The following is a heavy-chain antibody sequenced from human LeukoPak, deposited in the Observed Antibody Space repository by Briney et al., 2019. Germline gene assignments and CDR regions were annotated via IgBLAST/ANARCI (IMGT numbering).Heavy chain of an antibody. Sequence: ASVKVSCKASGYTFTGYYMHWVRQAPGQGLEWMGWINPNSGGTNYAQKFQGRVTMTRNTSISTAYMELSRLRSDDTAVYYCARLKSSGRVPHYYYYMDVWGKGTTVTVSS. CDR3: ARLKSSGRVPHYYYYMDV. CDR2: INPNSGGT. J-gene: IGHJ6*03. D-gene: IGHD3-3*01. CDR1: GYTFTGYY. V-gene: IGHV1-2*02.